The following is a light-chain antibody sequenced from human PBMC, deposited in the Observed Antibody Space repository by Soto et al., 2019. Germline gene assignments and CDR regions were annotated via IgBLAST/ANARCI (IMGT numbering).Light chain of an antibody. CDR1: SSDLGCYKY. Sequence: SVLTQPGSVSGSPGQSITISCTGTSSDLGCYKYASWYQQRPDKAPKRISFEFSNRRSGITSRFSDCKSGNTASLTISGLQAEDEADYYCASYTSSSTSVIFGRGSKVTGL. CDR3: ASYTSSSTSVI. CDR2: EFS. J-gene: IGLJ6*01. V-gene: IGLV2-14*01.